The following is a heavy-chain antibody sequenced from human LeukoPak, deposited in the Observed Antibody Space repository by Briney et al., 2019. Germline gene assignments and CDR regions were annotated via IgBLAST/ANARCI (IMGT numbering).Heavy chain of an antibody. CDR1: GFTFSSYT. CDR2: IGPSGAGP. V-gene: IGHV3-23*01. J-gene: IGHJ4*02. Sequence: GGSLRLSCATSGFTFSSYTMTWVRQAPGKGLEYVSGIGPSGAGPTYADSVKGRFTISRDNSKSTLFLQMSSLRAEDTAIYYCAKTDGSGSFYNPSHYWGQGTLVTVSS. CDR3: AKTDGSGSFYNPSHY. D-gene: IGHD3-10*01.